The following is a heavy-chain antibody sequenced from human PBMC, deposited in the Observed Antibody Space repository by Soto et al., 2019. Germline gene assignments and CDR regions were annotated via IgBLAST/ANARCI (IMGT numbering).Heavy chain of an antibody. CDR3: AREGEGGLGWNYSFDY. V-gene: IGHV3-30-3*01. CDR1: GFTFSSYA. CDR2: ISYDGSNK. J-gene: IGHJ4*02. Sequence: SLRLSCAASGFTFSSYAMHWVRQAPGKGLEWVAVISYDGSNKYYADSVKGRFTISRDNSKNTLYLQMNSLRAEDTAVYYCAREGEGGLGWNYSFDYWGQGTLVTVSS. D-gene: IGHD1-7*01.